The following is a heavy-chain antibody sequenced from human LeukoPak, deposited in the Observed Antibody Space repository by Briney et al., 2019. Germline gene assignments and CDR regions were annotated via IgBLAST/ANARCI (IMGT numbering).Heavy chain of an antibody. Sequence: PGGSLRLSCAASGFTFSSNGMSWVRQAPGKGLEWVSVIGGSGGHIHYADSVKGRFTISRDNSKNTLYLQMNSLRAEDTATYYCAKDVRWSFDYWGQGTPATVSS. V-gene: IGHV3-23*01. D-gene: IGHD4-23*01. CDR2: IGGSGGHI. CDR3: AKDVRWSFDY. CDR1: GFTFSSNG. J-gene: IGHJ4*02.